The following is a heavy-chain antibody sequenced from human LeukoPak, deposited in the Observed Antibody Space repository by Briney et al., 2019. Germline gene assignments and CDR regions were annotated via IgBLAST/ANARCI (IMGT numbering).Heavy chain of an antibody. J-gene: IGHJ5*02. Sequence: GGSLRLSCAASGFTFSNYAMSWVRQAPGKGLVWVSRITGGGSNTLYADSVQGRFTISRDNAKNTLYLQMNSLRAEDTAVYYCATDRGGWTTWGQGTLVTVSS. CDR1: GFTFSNYA. CDR2: ITGGGSNT. D-gene: IGHD3-10*01. CDR3: ATDRGGWTT. V-gene: IGHV3-74*01.